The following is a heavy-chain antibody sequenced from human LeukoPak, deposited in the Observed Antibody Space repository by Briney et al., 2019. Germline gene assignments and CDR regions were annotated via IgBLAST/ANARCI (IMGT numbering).Heavy chain of an antibody. Sequence: PGGSLRLSCVGSGFSLSSYWMSWVRQAPGQGLERAANIKQDGSEKYYVDSVKGRFTISRDNAKNSLYLQMNSLRAEDTAVYYCARENRVVVPAAPPSNWFDPWGQGTLVTVSS. CDR2: IKQDGSEK. D-gene: IGHD2-2*01. J-gene: IGHJ5*02. CDR1: GFSLSSYW. V-gene: IGHV3-7*01. CDR3: ARENRVVVPAAPPSNWFDP.